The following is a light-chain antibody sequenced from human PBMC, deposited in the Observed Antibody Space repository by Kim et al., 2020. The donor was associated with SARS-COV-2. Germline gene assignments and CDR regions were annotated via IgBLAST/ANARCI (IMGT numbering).Light chain of an antibody. CDR2: AAS. CDR1: QSISNY. V-gene: IGKV1-39*01. CDR3: QQSYSTPPYT. J-gene: IGKJ2*01. Sequence: DIQMTQSPSSLSASLGDRVTITCRASQSISNYLNWYQQKPGKAPKLLIYAASSLQSGVPSRFSGSGSGTDFTLTISSLKPEDFATYYCQQSYSTPPYTFGQGTKLEIK.